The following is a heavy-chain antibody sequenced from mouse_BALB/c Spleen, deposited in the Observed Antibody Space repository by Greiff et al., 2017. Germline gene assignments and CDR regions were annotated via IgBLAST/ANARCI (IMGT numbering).Heavy chain of an antibody. CDR1: GYTFTSYW. Sequence: VQLQQPGAELVRPGASVKLSCKASGYTFTSYWMNWVKQRPEQGLEWIGRIDPYDIETHYNQKFKDKAILTVDKSSSTAYMQLSSLTSEDSAVYYCARSGGNYEFYFDYWGQGTTLTVSS. V-gene: IGHV1-52*01. CDR3: ARSGGNYEFYFDY. D-gene: IGHD2-1*01. CDR2: IDPYDIET. J-gene: IGHJ2*01.